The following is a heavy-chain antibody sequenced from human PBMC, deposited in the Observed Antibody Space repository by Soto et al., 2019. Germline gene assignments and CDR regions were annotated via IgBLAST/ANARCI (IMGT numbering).Heavy chain of an antibody. J-gene: IGHJ5*02. D-gene: IGHD4-17*01. CDR3: VRGDYGDYSHWFDP. V-gene: IGHV1-8*02. CDR1: GYTFTNFD. CDR2: MNPNSGNT. Sequence: QVQLVQSGAEVKKPGASVRVSCKASGYTFTNFDINWVRQATGQGLEWMGWMNPNSGNTGYAQKFQGRVTMTRNTSITTAYMELSTLRSEDTDVYYCVRGDYGDYSHWFDPWGQGTLVTVSS.